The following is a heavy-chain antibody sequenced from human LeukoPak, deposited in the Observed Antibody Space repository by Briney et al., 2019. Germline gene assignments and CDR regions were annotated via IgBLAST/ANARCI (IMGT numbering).Heavy chain of an antibody. V-gene: IGHV3-23*01. CDR3: AKWQDSTYWGYFDY. CDR1: GFTFSSYG. J-gene: IGHJ4*02. CDR2: ISGSGRST. D-gene: IGHD3-16*01. Sequence: GGSLRLSCAASGFTFSSYGMSWVRQAPGKGLEWVSAISGSGRSTNYADSVKGRFTISRVNSKNTLYLQMNSLRAEDTALYYRAKWQDSTYWGYFDYWGQGTLVTVSS.